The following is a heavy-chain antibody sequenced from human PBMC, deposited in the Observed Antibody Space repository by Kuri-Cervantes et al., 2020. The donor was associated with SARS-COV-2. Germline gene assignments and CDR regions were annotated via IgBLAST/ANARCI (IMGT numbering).Heavy chain of an antibody. CDR3: ARDPLRGITIFGVVQGYHGMDV. CDR2: IYYSGST. V-gene: IGHV4-30-4*08. Sequence: SGPTLVKPTQTLTLTCTFSGFSLSTSGMRVSWIRQPPGKGLEWIGYIYYSGSTYYNPSLKSRVTISVDTSKNQFSLKLSSVTAADTAVYYCARDPLRGITIFGVVQGYHGMDVWGQGTTVTVSS. J-gene: IGHJ6*02. D-gene: IGHD3-3*01. CDR1: GFSLSTSGMR.